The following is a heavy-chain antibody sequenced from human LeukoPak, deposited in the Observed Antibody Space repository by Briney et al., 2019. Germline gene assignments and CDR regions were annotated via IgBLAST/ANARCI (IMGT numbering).Heavy chain of an antibody. D-gene: IGHD3-3*01. CDR2: IYYSGST. Sequence: PSETLSLTCTVSGGSISSYYWSWIRQPPGKGLEWIGYIYYSGSTNYNPSLKSRVTISVDTSKNQFSLKLSSVTAAVTAVYYCARAPSYDFWSGYLNYFDYWGQGTLVTVSS. J-gene: IGHJ4*02. V-gene: IGHV4-59*01. CDR3: ARAPSYDFWSGYLNYFDY. CDR1: GGSISSYY.